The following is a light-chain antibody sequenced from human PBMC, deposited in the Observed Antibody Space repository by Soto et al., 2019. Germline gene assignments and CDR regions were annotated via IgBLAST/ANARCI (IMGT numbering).Light chain of an antibody. J-gene: IGKJ2*01. V-gene: IGKV1-39*01. Sequence: DIQMTQSPSSLSASVGDRVTITCRASQSINNYLNWYQQKPGKAPKLLIYAASSLQSGVPSRFSGSGSGTDFTLIISSLQPEDFATYYCQQSYSTPLYTFGQGTKLEIK. CDR2: AAS. CDR3: QQSYSTPLYT. CDR1: QSINNY.